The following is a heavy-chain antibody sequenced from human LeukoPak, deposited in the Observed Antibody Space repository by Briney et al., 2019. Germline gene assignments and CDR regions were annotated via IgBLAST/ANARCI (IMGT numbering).Heavy chain of an antibody. V-gene: IGHV3-23*01. D-gene: IGHD2-2*01. CDR2: ISGSGDST. Sequence: GGSLRLPCAASGFTFSSYAMSWVRQAPGKGLEWVSAISGSGDSTYYADSVKGRFTISRDNSKNTLYLQMNSLRAEDTAVFYCAKGHSSVIVPAEFGYWGQGTLVTVSS. CDR3: AKGHSSVIVPAEFGY. CDR1: GFTFSSYA. J-gene: IGHJ4*02.